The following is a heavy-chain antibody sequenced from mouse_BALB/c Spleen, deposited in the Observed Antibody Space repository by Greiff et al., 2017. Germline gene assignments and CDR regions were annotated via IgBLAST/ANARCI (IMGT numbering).Heavy chain of an antibody. CDR2: ISYDGSN. CDR3: ERDPSYDGYSY. Sequence: EVQLVESGPGLVKPSQSLSLTCSVTGYSITSGYYWHWIRQFPGNKLEWMGYISYDGSNNYNPSLKNRISITRDTSKNQFFLELNSVTTEDTATYDCERDPSYDGYSYWGQGTLVTVSA. CDR1: GYSITSGYY. D-gene: IGHD2-3*01. J-gene: IGHJ3*01. V-gene: IGHV3-6*02.